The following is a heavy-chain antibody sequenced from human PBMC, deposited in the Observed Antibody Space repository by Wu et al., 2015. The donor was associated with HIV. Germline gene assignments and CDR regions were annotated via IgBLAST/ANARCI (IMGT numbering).Heavy chain of an antibody. Sequence: QVQLVQSGAEVKKPGASVKVSCKASGYTFSDYGVHWVRQAPGQGLEWMGWINHNSGGATYAQKFQDRVAMTRDTSIDTAFMDPNRLKFDDTAVYYCARARRPVADALELDLWGQGTLVTVSS. CDR3: ARARRPVADALELDL. J-gene: IGHJ4*02. V-gene: IGHV1-2*02. D-gene: IGHD6-19*01. CDR1: GYTFSDYG. CDR2: INHNSGGA.